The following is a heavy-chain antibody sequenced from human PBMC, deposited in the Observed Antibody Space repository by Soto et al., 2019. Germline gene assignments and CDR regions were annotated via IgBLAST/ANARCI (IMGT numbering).Heavy chain of an antibody. V-gene: IGHV4-61*01. CDR2: IHVSGST. Sequence: PAETLSLTCTVSGGSFSSGSYQWTWIRQPPGKGLEWIGYIHVSGSTNDNPSLKGRVTMSIDTSKNQFSLKLSSVTAADTAVYYCARDGHGMDVWGQGTKVTVSS. CDR1: GGSFSSGSYQ. J-gene: IGHJ6*02. CDR3: ARDGHGMDV.